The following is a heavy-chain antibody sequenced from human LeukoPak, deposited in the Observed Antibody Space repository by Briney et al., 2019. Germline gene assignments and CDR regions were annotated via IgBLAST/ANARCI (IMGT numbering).Heavy chain of an antibody. J-gene: IGHJ6*03. CDR2: IKSNTDGGTT. D-gene: IGHD3-22*01. CDR1: GFTFTNAW. Sequence: GGSLRLSCAASGFTFTNAWMTWVRQVPGKGLEWVGRIKSNTDGGTTDYAAPVKGRFTISRDDSKNTPYLQMNSLKTGDTAVYYCTTDPKSYYYDSSGYRGYYYYDIDVWGKGTTVTVSS. CDR3: TTDPKSYYYDSSGYRGYYYYDIDV. V-gene: IGHV3-15*01.